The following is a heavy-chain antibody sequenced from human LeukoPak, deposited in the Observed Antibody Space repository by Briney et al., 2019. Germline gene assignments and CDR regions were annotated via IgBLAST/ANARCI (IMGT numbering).Heavy chain of an antibody. CDR3: AKGAWAAGGPMGNNFAS. V-gene: IGHV3-30*02. CDR1: GFRFTDYG. J-gene: IGHJ4*02. Sequence: GGSLRLSCAASGFRFTDYGMHWVRQAPGKGLEWVAFADSVKGRFTISRDNSKNTLTLQMNSLKTEDTSIYFCAKGAWAAGGPMGNNFASWGQGTLVTVSS. D-gene: IGHD6-13*01.